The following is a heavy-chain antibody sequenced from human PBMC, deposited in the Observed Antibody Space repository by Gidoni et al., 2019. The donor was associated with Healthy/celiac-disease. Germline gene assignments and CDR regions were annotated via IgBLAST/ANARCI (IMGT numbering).Heavy chain of an antibody. CDR3: ALMGSSLGDY. V-gene: IGHV3-48*01. CDR1: GFTFSSYS. CDR2: ISSSSSTI. D-gene: IGHD1-26*01. Sequence: EVQLVESGGGLVQPGGSLRLSVEASGFTFSSYSMNWVRQAPGKGVEWVSYISSSSSTIYYADSLKGRFTISRDNAKNSLYLQMNSLRAEDTAVYYCALMGSSLGDYWGQGTLVTVSS. J-gene: IGHJ4*02.